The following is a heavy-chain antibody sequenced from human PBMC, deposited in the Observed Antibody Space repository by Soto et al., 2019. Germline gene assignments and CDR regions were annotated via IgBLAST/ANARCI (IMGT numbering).Heavy chain of an antibody. CDR1: GYTFTAYF. CDR2: INSNSGVT. Sequence: QVPLVQSGAEVEKLGASVKVSCKASGYTFTAYFLHWVRQAPGQGLEWMGWINSNSGVTNYAHKFQGRVTIARDKYISTAYMELSRLISDDTAVYYCARGGAVAGTEWGQGTLVTVSS. CDR3: ARGGAVAGTE. J-gene: IGHJ4*02. D-gene: IGHD6-19*01. V-gene: IGHV1-2*02.